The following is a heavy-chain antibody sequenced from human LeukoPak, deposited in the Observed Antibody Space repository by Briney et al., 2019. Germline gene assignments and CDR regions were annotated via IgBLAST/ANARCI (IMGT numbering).Heavy chain of an antibody. Sequence: SETLSLTCAVYGGSFSGYYWSWIRQPPGKGLEWIGEINHSGSTNYNPSLKSRVTISVDTSKNQFSLKLSSVTAADTAVYYCARGPKAVAGTSQYDYWGQGTLVTVSS. CDR2: INHSGST. V-gene: IGHV4-34*01. CDR1: GGSFSGYY. CDR3: ARGPKAVAGTSQYDY. J-gene: IGHJ4*02. D-gene: IGHD6-19*01.